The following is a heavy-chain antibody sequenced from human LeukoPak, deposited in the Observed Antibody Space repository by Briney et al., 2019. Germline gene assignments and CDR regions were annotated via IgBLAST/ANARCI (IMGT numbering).Heavy chain of an antibody. CDR1: GYTFTSYD. Sequence: EASVKVSCKASGYTFTSYDINWVRQATGQGLEWMGWMNPNSGNTGYAQKFQGRVTMTRNTSISTAYMELSSLRSEDTAVYYCARGSKRAGYFDYWGQGTLVTVSS. V-gene: IGHV1-8*01. J-gene: IGHJ4*02. D-gene: IGHD6-19*01. CDR3: ARGSKRAGYFDY. CDR2: MNPNSGNT.